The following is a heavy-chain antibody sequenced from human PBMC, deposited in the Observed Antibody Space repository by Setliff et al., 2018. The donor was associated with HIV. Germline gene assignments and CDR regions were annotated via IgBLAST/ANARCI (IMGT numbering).Heavy chain of an antibody. D-gene: IGHD1-26*01. Sequence: SETLSLTCTVSGGSISSSSYYWGWIRQPPGKGLEWIGSIYYSGSTYYNPPLKSRVTISVDTAKNQFSLKLSSVTAADPAVYYCASPTSDLYSGSPEWGQGTLVTVSS. CDR1: GGSISSSSYY. J-gene: IGHJ4*02. V-gene: IGHV4-39*01. CDR2: IYYSGST. CDR3: ASPTSDLYSGSPE.